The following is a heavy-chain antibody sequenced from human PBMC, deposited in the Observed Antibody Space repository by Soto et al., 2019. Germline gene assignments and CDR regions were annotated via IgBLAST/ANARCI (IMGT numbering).Heavy chain of an antibody. J-gene: IGHJ6*02. V-gene: IGHV4-59*01. CDR1: GGSISGYY. CDR2: MYNTGST. Sequence: SETLSLTCTVSGGSISGYYWSWIRQPPGKGLEWIGYMYNTGSTVYNPSFKSRVTISVYTSKSLFSLRLNSVTAADTAVYYCARDLWGYCGTDCYPLDVWGQGTTVTVSS. D-gene: IGHD2-21*02. CDR3: ARDLWGYCGTDCYPLDV.